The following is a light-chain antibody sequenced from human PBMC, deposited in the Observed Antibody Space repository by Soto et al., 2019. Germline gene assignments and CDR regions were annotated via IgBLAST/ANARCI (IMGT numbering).Light chain of an antibody. J-gene: IGKJ1*01. CDR3: QQYGSSPRT. CDR1: QSVSSSY. V-gene: IGKV3-20*01. CDR2: GAS. Sequence: EIVLTQSPGTLSLSPGERATLSCRASQSVSSSYLAWYQQKPGQAPRLLIYGASSRATGIPDRFSDSGFGTDFTLTISRLEPEDFAVYYCQQYGSSPRTFGQGTKVEIK.